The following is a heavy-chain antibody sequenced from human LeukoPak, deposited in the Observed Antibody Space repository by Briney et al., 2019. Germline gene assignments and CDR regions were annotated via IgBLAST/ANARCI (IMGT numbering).Heavy chain of an antibody. Sequence: GGSLTLSCAASGLIFSTLGMSWGSPAPGKGLEWLSYISVSGSSMSYADSVKGRFTISRDNVKNSLYLQMNSLRDEDTGVYYCARRGDHDYWGQGALVTVSS. CDR2: ISVSGSSM. CDR3: ARRGDHDY. D-gene: IGHD2-21*02. CDR1: GLIFSTLG. V-gene: IGHV3-48*02. J-gene: IGHJ4*02.